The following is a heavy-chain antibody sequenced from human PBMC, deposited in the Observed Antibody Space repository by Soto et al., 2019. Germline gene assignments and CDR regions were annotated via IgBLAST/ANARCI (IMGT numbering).Heavy chain of an antibody. CDR1: GFTFSSYG. V-gene: IGHV3-30*18. D-gene: IGHD2-15*01. CDR2: ISYDGSNK. Sequence: PGGSLRLSCAASGFTFSSYGMHWVRQAPGKGLEWVAVISYDGSNKYYADSVKGRFTISRDNSKNTLYLQMNSLRAEDTAVYYCAKLSSARYRSGGSCYSELGWREPLPGDFDYWGQGTLVTVSS. J-gene: IGHJ4*02. CDR3: AKLSSARYRSGGSCYSELGWREPLPGDFDY.